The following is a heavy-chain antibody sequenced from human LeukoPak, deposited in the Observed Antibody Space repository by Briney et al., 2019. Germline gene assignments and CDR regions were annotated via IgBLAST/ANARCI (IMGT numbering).Heavy chain of an antibody. Sequence: SETLSLTCTVSGGSISSSSYYWGWIRQPPGKGLEWTGSIYYSGSTYYNPSLKSRVTISVDTSKNQFSLKLSSVTAADTAVYYCAREDSTLRTWGQGTLVTVSS. D-gene: IGHD3/OR15-3a*01. J-gene: IGHJ5*02. CDR2: IYYSGST. V-gene: IGHV4-39*07. CDR1: GGSISSSSYY. CDR3: AREDSTLRT.